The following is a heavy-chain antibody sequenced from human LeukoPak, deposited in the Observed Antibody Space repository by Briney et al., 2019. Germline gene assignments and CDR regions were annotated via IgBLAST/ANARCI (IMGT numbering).Heavy chain of an antibody. CDR2: IYYSGST. V-gene: IGHV4-59*01. Sequence: PSETLSLTCTVSGGSISSYYWSWIRQPPGKGLEWIGYIYYSGSTNYNPSLKSRVTISVDTSKNQFSLKLSSVTAADTAVHYCARVRGVLTGYYFFDYWGQGTLVTVSS. CDR1: GGSISSYY. J-gene: IGHJ4*02. D-gene: IGHD3-9*01. CDR3: ARVRGVLTGYYFFDY.